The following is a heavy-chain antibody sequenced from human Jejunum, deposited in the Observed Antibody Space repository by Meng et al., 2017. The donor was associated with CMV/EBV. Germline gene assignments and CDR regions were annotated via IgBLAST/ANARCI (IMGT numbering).Heavy chain of an antibody. V-gene: IGHV4-59*11. Sequence: GDSLSRHYWNRIRQPPGKGLEWIGYIYYNGDTNYNPTLKSRATISVDTSKNQFSLRLNSVTAADTAVYYCARDLDPYDFWAWFDPWGLGTLVTVSS. CDR2: IYYNGDT. D-gene: IGHD3-3*01. CDR3: ARDLDPYDFWAWFDP. J-gene: IGHJ5*02. CDR1: GDSLSRHY.